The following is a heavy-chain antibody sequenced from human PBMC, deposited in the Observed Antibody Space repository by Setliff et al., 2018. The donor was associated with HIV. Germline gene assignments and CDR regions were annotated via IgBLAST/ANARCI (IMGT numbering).Heavy chain of an antibody. D-gene: IGHD3-3*01. CDR1: GGSFTSYY. CDR3: ARGSYRGSGFFVRYFDF. CDR2: INHNGGT. Sequence: PSETLSLTCAVYGGSFTSYYWTWIRQAPGKDLEWIGEINHNGGTNYNPSLKSRVTISVDRSKNQFFLRLTSVTAADTAVYYCARGSYRGSGFFVRYFDFWGQGSLGTVS. V-gene: IGHV4-34*01. J-gene: IGHJ4*02.